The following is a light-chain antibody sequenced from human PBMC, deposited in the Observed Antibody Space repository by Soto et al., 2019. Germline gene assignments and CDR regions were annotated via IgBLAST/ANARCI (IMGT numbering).Light chain of an antibody. J-gene: IGKJ1*01. CDR1: QSVSNNY. V-gene: IGKV3-20*01. Sequence: DIVLTQSPGTLSLSPGDRATLSCRASQSVSNNYLAWYQQQPGQAPRLLIYAASNRATGIQDSFSGSGSGTDFTLTISRLEPEDFAVYYCKQYGSSGTCGQGTKVDIK. CDR3: KQYGSSGT. CDR2: AAS.